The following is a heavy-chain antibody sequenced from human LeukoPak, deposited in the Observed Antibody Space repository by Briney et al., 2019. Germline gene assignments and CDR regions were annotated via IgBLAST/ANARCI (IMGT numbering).Heavy chain of an antibody. V-gene: IGHV3-21*01. J-gene: IGHJ4*02. CDR1: GFTFSSYS. CDR2: ISSSSSYI. D-gene: IGHD1-26*01. Sequence: GGSLRLSCAASGFTFSSYSMNWVRQAPGKGLEWVSSISSSSSYIYYADSVKGRFTISRDNAKNSLYLQMNSLRAEDTAVYHCARDLLVGASFDYWGQGTLVTVSS. CDR3: ARDLLVGASFDY.